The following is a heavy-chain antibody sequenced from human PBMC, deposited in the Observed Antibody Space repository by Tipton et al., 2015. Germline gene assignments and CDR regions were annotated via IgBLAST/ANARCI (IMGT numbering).Heavy chain of an antibody. CDR2: ISYSGTT. D-gene: IGHD3-9*01. Sequence: TLSLTCTVSGGSISNYYWGWIRQPPGKGLEWIGYISYSGTTNFNPSLKSRVTISVDTSKDQFFLNLSSVTAADTAVYYCACQDYDSLTRDYQTVDYWGQGTLVTVSS. J-gene: IGHJ4*02. CDR1: GGSISNYY. V-gene: IGHV4-59*08. CDR3: ACQDYDSLTRDYQTVDY.